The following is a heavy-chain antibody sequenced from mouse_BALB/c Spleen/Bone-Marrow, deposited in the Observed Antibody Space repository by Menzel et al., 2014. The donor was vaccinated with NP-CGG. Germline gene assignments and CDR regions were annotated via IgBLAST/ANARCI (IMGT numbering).Heavy chain of an antibody. CDR3: ARWRYPYAMDY. CDR2: INTYNDGT. J-gene: IGHJ4*01. V-gene: IGHV1-14*01. CDR1: GYTFTSYV. Sequence: VQLQQPGPELVKPGASVKMSYKASGYTFTSYVMHWVKQKPGQGLEWIGYINTYNDGTKYNEKFKGKATLTSDKSSSTAYMELSSLTSEDSAVYYCARWRYPYAMDYWGQGTSVTVSS. D-gene: IGHD5-1-1*01.